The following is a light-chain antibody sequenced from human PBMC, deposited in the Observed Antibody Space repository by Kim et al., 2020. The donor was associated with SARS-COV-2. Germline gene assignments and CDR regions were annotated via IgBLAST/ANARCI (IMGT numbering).Light chain of an antibody. CDR3: ASWDDSLSVVV. CDR2: RNN. J-gene: IGLJ2*01. V-gene: IGLV1-47*01. Sequence: GQGVTIPCSGSSPNIGSNYLYWYQQLPGPAPKLLIYRNNQRPSGVPDRFSGSKSGTSASLAISGLRSEDEADYYCASWDDSLSVVVFGGGTQLTVL. CDR1: SPNIGSNY.